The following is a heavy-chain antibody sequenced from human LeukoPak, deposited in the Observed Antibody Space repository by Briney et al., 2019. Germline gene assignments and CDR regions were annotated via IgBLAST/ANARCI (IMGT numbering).Heavy chain of an antibody. CDR2: IYYSGST. J-gene: IGHJ5*02. Sequence: SETLSLTCTVSGGSISSYYWSWIRQPPGKGLEWVGYIYYSGSTNYNPSLKSRVTISVDTSKNQFSLKLSSVTAADTAVYYCARDSRRGDSSSWYGWFDPWGQGTLVTVSS. CDR1: GGSISSYY. D-gene: IGHD6-13*01. CDR3: ARDSRRGDSSSWYGWFDP. V-gene: IGHV4-59*01.